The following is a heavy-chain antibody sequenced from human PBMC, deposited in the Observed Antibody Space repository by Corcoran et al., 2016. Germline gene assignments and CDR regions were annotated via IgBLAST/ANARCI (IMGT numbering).Heavy chain of an antibody. CDR2: IYYSGST. CDR3: ARKGEGCDPESNGVSMGGSWFDP. D-gene: IGHD2-8*01. CDR1: GGSISSSSYY. V-gene: IGHV4-39*07. J-gene: IGHJ5*02. Sequence: QLQLQESGPGLVKPSETLSLTCTVSGGSISSSSYYWGWIRQPPGKGLEWIGSIYYSGSTYYNPALKSRVTISVDTSKNQFALKLGAVTAADTAVDCCARKGEGCDPESNGVSMGGSWFDPWGQGTLVTVSS.